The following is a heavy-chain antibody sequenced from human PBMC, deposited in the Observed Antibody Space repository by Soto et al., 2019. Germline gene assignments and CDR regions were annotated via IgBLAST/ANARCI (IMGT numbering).Heavy chain of an antibody. D-gene: IGHD3-22*01. CDR2: IWYDGSNK. J-gene: IGHJ5*02. V-gene: IGHV3-33*01. CDR1: GFTFSSYG. CDR3: ARDPDYYDSSGFDPWFDP. Sequence: GGSLRLSCAASGFTFSSYGMHWVRQAPGKGLEWVAVIWYDGSNKYYADSVKGRFTISRDNSKNTLYLQMNSLRAEDTAVYYCARDPDYYDSSGFDPWFDPWGQGTLVTVS.